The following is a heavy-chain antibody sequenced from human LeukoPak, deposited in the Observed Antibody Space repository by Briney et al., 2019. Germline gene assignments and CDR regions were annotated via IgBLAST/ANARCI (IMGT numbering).Heavy chain of an antibody. CDR1: GFTFSSYG. Sequence: PGGSPRLSCAASGFTFSSYGMHWVRQAPGKGLEWVAVIWYDGSNKYYADSVKGRFTISRDNSKNTLYLQMNSLRAEDTAVYYCARATLSGWLQYNWFDPWGQGTLVTVSS. V-gene: IGHV3-33*01. CDR3: ARATLSGWLQYNWFDP. CDR2: IWYDGSNK. J-gene: IGHJ5*02. D-gene: IGHD6-19*01.